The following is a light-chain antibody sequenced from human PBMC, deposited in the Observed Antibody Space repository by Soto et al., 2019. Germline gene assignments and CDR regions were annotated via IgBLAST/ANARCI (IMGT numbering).Light chain of an antibody. Sequence: EILLTQSPGTLSLSPGERATLSCGAGQSVSSSYLAWYQQKPGRAPRLLIYGASSRATGIPDRLSGSGSGTDFTLIIKRLEPEDSPVYYCQQYGSSITFGQGTRLEIK. CDR2: GAS. CDR1: QSVSSSY. CDR3: QQYGSSIT. V-gene: IGKV3-20*01. J-gene: IGKJ5*01.